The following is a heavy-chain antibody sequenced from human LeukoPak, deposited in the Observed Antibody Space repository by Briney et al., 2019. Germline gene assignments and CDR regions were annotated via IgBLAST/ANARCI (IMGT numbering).Heavy chain of an antibody. CDR2: INHSGST. CDR1: GGSFSGYY. J-gene: IGHJ4*02. V-gene: IGHV4-34*01. Sequence: SETLSLTCAVYGGSFSGYYWRWIRQPPGKGREWIGEINHSGSTNYNPSLKSLVTISVDSSKNQFSLKLSSVAAADTAVYDCASCTIVVVPAATNHFDYWGQGTLVTVSS. CDR3: ASCTIVVVPAATNHFDY. D-gene: IGHD2-2*01.